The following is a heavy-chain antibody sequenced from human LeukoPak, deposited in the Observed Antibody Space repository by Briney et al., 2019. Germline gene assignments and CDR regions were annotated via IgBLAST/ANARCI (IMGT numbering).Heavy chain of an antibody. CDR2: IWYDGSNI. J-gene: IGHJ4*02. D-gene: IGHD3-22*01. Sequence: GGSLRLSCAASGFTFSNYGIHWVRQAPGKGLEWVAVIWYDGSNIYYADSVKGRFTISRDNSKNTLYLQMNSLRAEDTAIYYCASADGSGYRYYWGQGTLVTVSS. CDR1: GFTFSNYG. CDR3: ASADGSGYRYY. V-gene: IGHV3-33*01.